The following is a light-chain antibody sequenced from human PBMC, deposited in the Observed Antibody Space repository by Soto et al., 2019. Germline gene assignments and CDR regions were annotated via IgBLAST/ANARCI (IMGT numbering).Light chain of an antibody. Sequence: DIQMTQSPSSLSASVGDRVTITCQASQDISNYLNWYQQKPGKAPKLLIYDASDLEMGVPSRFSGSGSGTDFTFTIYSLQPEDIATYYCQQYDDFPLSFGGGTKVDI. V-gene: IGKV1-33*01. CDR1: QDISNY. J-gene: IGKJ4*01. CDR2: DAS. CDR3: QQYDDFPLS.